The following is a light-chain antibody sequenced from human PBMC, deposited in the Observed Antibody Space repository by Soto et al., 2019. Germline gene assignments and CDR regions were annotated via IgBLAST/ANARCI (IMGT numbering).Light chain of an antibody. J-gene: IGKJ5*01. V-gene: IGKV1-33*01. Sequence: IQITQSPSSLSASVGDRVTITCQASQDIDKNLNWYKQKPGKAAKLLIYDASSLQTGVTSRFSGSGSATDFTFANSSMQPEDSATFYCEQYDKLLPITFGHGTKLEIK. CDR1: QDIDKN. CDR3: EQYDKLLPIT. CDR2: DAS.